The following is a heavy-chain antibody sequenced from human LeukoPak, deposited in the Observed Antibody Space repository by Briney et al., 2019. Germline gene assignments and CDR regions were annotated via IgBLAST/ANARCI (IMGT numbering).Heavy chain of an antibody. CDR1: GFTFSTYW. Sequence: PGGSLRLSCAASGFTFSTYWMHWVRQAPGKGLVWVSRINSDESNTNYADSVKGRFTISRGNAKNTLYLQMNSLRAEDTAVYYCARDDYGDYFFPYWGQGTLVTVSS. J-gene: IGHJ4*02. CDR2: INSDESNT. D-gene: IGHD4-17*01. V-gene: IGHV3-74*01. CDR3: ARDDYGDYFFPY.